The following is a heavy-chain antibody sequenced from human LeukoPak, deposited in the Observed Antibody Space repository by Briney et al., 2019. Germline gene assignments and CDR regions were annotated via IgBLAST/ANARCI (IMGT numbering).Heavy chain of an antibody. J-gene: IGHJ6*02. CDR2: IIPIFGTA. D-gene: IGHD1-26*01. CDR3: ARDRGAPIPYYYYGMDV. V-gene: IGHV1-69*13. Sequence: GASVKVSCKASGGTFSSYAISWVRQVPGQGLEWMGGIIPIFGTANYAQKFQGRVTITADESTSTAYMELSSLRSEDTAVYYCARDRGAPIPYYYYGMDVWGQGTTVTVSS. CDR1: GGTFSSYA.